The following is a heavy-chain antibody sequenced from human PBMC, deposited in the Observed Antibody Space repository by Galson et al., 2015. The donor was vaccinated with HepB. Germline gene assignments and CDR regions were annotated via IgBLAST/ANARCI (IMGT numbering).Heavy chain of an antibody. V-gene: IGHV1-46*03. D-gene: IGHD2-2*01. CDR1: GYTFTSYY. J-gene: IGHJ2*01. CDR2: INPSGGST. CDR3: ASTALPNCSSTSCYLERPWYFDL. Sequence: SVKVSCKASGYTFTSYYMHWVRQAPGQGLEWMGIINPSGGSTSYAQKFQGRVTMTRDTSTSTVYMELSSLRSEDTAVYYCASTALPNCSSTSCYLERPWYFDLWGRGTLVTVSS.